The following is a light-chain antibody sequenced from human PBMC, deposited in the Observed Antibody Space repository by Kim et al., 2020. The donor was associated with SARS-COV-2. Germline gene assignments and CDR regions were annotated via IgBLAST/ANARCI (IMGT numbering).Light chain of an antibody. CDR3: SSYTSSSTWV. CDR2: DVS. CDR1: SSDVGGYNY. Sequence: QSALTQPASVSGSPGQSITISCTGTSSDVGGYNYVSWYQQHPGKAPKLMIYDVSKRPSGVSNRFSGSKSGNTASLTISGLQAEDEADYYCSSYTSSSTWVFGGGTEL. J-gene: IGLJ3*02. V-gene: IGLV2-14*01.